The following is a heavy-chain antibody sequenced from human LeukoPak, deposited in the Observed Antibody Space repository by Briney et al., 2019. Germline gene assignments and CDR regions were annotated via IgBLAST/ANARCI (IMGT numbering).Heavy chain of an antibody. CDR1: GFTFSDHY. CDR2: ISGSGSAI. CDR3: ARDRQPSRYIGMDV. J-gene: IGHJ6*02. Sequence: TGGSLRLSCATSGFTFSDHYMSWIRQAPGKGPEWVAYISGSGSAIYNADSVKGRFTISRDNAKNSLYLQMNSLGAEDTAVYYCARDRQPSRYIGMDVWGQGTTVIVSS. V-gene: IGHV3-11*01. D-gene: IGHD3-16*02.